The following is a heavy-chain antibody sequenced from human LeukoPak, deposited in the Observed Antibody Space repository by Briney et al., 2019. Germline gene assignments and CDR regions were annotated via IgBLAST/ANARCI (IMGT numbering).Heavy chain of an antibody. Sequence: SETLSLTCTASGDSISGYYRNWIRQPPGKGLEWIGYIYYSGSTNYNPSLKSRVTISVDTSNNQFSLKLSSVTAADTAVYYCARLDDFWSPMDVWGKATTVTVSS. V-gene: IGHV4-59*01. CDR1: GDSISGYY. J-gene: IGHJ6*04. CDR3: ARLDDFWSPMDV. CDR2: IYYSGST. D-gene: IGHD3-3*01.